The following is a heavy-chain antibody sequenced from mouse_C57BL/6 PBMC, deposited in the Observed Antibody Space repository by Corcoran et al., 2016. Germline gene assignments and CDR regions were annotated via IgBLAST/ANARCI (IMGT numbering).Heavy chain of an antibody. Sequence: EVQLQQSGPELVKPGASVKISCKASGYTFTDYYMNWVKQSHGKSLEWIGDINPNNGGTSYNQKFKGKATLTVDKSSSTAYMELRSLTSEDSAVYYCARHYYGSNYAMDYWGQGTSVTVSS. CDR2: INPNNGGT. CDR1: GYTFTDYY. J-gene: IGHJ4*01. D-gene: IGHD1-1*01. CDR3: ARHYYGSNYAMDY. V-gene: IGHV1-26*01.